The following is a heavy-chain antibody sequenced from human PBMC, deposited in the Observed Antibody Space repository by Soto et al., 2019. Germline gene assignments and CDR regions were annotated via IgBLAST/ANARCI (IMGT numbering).Heavy chain of an antibody. CDR3: ARSPPYYDILTGTYDAFDI. D-gene: IGHD3-9*01. J-gene: IGHJ3*02. CDR2: ISAYNGKT. CDR1: GYTFTSYG. Sequence: QVQLVQSGAEVKKPGASVKVSCKASGYTFTSYGISCVRQAPGQGLEWMGWISAYNGKTNYAQKLQGRVTMTTDTSTSTAYMELRSLRSDDTAVYYCARSPPYYDILTGTYDAFDIWGQGTMVTVSS. V-gene: IGHV1-18*01.